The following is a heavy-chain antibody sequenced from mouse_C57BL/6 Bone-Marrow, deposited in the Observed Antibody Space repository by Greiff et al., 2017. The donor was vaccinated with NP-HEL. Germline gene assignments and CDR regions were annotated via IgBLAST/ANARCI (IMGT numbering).Heavy chain of an antibody. Sequence: QVQLKESGPGLVKPSQSLFLTCSITGFPITSGYYWIWIRQSPGNPLEWMGYITHSGETFYNPSLQSPISITRETSKNQFFLQLNSVTTEDTAMYYCAGDRGILYYYGSSTGYAMDYWGQGTSVTVSS. V-gene: IGHV12-3*01. CDR1: GFPITSGYY. D-gene: IGHD1-1*01. CDR3: AGDRGILYYYGSSTGYAMDY. J-gene: IGHJ4*01. CDR2: ITHSGET.